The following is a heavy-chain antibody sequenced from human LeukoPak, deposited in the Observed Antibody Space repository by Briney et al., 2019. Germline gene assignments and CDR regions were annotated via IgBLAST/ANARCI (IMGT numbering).Heavy chain of an antibody. CDR2: IMKDGDEK. CDR3: ARGHLDP. J-gene: IGHJ5*02. V-gene: IGHV3-7*01. CDR1: GFTFSDYW. Sequence: GGSLRLSCAASGFTFSDYWMNWIRQAPGKGLEWVARIMKDGDEKYYVESIKGRFTISRDNAKNALYLQMNGLRAEDTGVYYCARGHLDPWGQGTLVTVSS.